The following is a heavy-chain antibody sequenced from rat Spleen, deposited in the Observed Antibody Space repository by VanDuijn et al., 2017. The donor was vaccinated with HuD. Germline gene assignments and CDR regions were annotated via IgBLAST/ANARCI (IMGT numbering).Heavy chain of an antibody. J-gene: IGHJ1*01. V-gene: IGHV5S13*01. D-gene: IGHD2-2*01. Sequence: EVQLVESGGGLVQPGRSMKLSCAASGFTFSNYGMAWVRQSPKKGLEWVAYISYDGGSTYYRDSVKGRFTISRDNAKNTLDLQMDNLRSEDTATYYCARAGYLRDWYFDFCGPGTMVTVSS. CDR1: GFTFSNYG. CDR2: ISYDGGST. CDR3: ARAGYLRDWYFDF.